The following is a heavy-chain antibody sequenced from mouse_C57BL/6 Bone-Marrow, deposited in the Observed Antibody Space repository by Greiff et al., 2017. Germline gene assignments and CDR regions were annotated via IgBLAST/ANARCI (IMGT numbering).Heavy chain of an antibody. CDR2: TFYSGIT. CDR3: AREEYYGSPLDY. CDR1: GFSINSDCY. J-gene: IGHJ2*01. Sequence: VQLQQSGPSLVRPSQTLSLTCTVTGFSINSDCYWIWIRQFPGNKLEYIGYTFYSGITYYNPSLESRTYITRDTSKNPFSLKLSSVTTEDTATYCCAREEYYGSPLDYWGQGTTLTVSS. V-gene: IGHV3-3*01. D-gene: IGHD1-1*01.